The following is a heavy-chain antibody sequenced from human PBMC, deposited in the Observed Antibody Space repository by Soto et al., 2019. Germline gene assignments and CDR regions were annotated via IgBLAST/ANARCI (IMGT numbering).Heavy chain of an antibody. CDR1: GGTFSSYA. D-gene: IGHD6-13*01. CDR2: IIPIFGTA. V-gene: IGHV1-69*01. CDR3: ARASVIAAAGDYYYDMDV. Sequence: QVQLVQSGAEVKKPGSSVEVSCKASGGTFSSYAISWVRQAPGQGLEWMGGIIPIFGTANYAQKFQGRVTITADESTSTAYMELSSLRSEDTAVYYCARASVIAAAGDYYYDMDVCGQGTTVTVSS. J-gene: IGHJ6*02.